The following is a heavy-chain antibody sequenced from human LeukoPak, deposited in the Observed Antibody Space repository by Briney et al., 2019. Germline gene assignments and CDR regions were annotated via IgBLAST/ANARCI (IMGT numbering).Heavy chain of an antibody. CDR2: ISSSSSYI. D-gene: IGHD3-22*01. Sequence: GGSLRLSCAASGFTFSDYYMSWIRQAPGKGLEWVSSISSSSSYIYYADSVKGRFTISRDNAKNSLYLQMNSLRAEDTAVYYCARKAYYYDSSGATIDYWGQGTLVTVSS. V-gene: IGHV3-11*03. J-gene: IGHJ4*02. CDR1: GFTFSDYY. CDR3: ARKAYYYDSSGATIDY.